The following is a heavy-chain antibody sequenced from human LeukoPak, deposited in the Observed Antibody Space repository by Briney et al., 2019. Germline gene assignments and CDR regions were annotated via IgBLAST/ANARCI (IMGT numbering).Heavy chain of an antibody. V-gene: IGHV3-7*01. CDR2: IKQDGSVK. Sequence: GGSLRLSCAASGFTFSSYWMSWVRQAPGKGLEWVANIKQDGSVKYYVDSVKGRFTISRDNAKNSLYLQMNSLRAEDTAVYYCARATPGYYYYYYGMDVWGRGTTVTVSS. J-gene: IGHJ6*02. CDR1: GFTFSSYW. CDR3: ARATPGYYYYYYGMDV.